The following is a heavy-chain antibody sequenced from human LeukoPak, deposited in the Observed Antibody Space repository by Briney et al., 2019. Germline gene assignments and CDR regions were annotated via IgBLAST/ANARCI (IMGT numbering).Heavy chain of an antibody. CDR2: IDPRDSYT. J-gene: IGHJ4*02. D-gene: IGHD3-10*01. Sequence: GESLKISCKGSGYSFSSYWITWVRQMPGIGLEWTGTIDPRDSYTNYGPSFQGHVIISVDKSTSTAYVQWSSLKASDTAMYYCARRIVRGLTDYYFDYWGQGTLVTVSS. V-gene: IGHV5-10-1*01. CDR1: GYSFSSYW. CDR3: ARRIVRGLTDYYFDY.